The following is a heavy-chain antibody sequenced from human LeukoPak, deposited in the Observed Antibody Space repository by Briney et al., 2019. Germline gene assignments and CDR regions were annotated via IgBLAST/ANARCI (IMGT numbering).Heavy chain of an antibody. CDR3: VRETMVTPNWFDP. J-gene: IGHJ5*02. V-gene: IGHV4-30-4*01. CDR1: GGSISSGDYY. Sequence: PSQTLSLTCTVSGGSISSGDYYWSWIRQPPGKGLEWIGYIYYSGSTYYNPSLKSRVTISMDTSKNQFSLKLNSVTAADTAVYYRVRETMVTPNWFDPWGQGTLVTVSS. D-gene: IGHD4/OR15-4a*01. CDR2: IYYSGST.